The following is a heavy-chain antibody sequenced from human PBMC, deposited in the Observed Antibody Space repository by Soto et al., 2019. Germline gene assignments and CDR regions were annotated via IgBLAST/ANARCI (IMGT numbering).Heavy chain of an antibody. Sequence: KSSETLSLTCAVSGGSISSGGYSWSWIRQPPGKGLEWIGYIYHSGSTYYNPSLKSRVTISVDRSKNQFSLKLSSVTAADTAVYYCARGSTIFGVAHDGYYGMDVWGQGTTVTVSS. CDR2: IYHSGST. J-gene: IGHJ6*02. CDR3: ARGSTIFGVAHDGYYGMDV. CDR1: GGSISSGGYS. D-gene: IGHD3-3*01. V-gene: IGHV4-30-2*01.